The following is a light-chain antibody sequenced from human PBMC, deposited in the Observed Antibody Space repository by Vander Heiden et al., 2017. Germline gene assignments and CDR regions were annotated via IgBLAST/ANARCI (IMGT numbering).Light chain of an antibody. Sequence: QSALTQPPSVSGPPGQSATISCTGTNIDIGIYNRVSWFQQPPGTSPKLVIFEVNKRPSGVPDRFSGSKSGNTASLTISRLQAEDEADYYCYSLTNGSTLFVFGTGTKVSVL. J-gene: IGLJ1*01. V-gene: IGLV2-18*02. CDR1: NIDIGIYNR. CDR3: YSLTNGSTLFV. CDR2: EVN.